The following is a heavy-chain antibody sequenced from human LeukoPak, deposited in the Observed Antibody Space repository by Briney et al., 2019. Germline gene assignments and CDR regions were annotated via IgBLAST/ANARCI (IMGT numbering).Heavy chain of an antibody. D-gene: IGHD3-3*01. CDR2: INIDGQTT. J-gene: IGHJ4*02. Sequence: GGSLRLSCEASGFNFSSFWMHWVRQAPGEGLAWVSRINIDGQTTHYADSVKGRFTISRDNDKKTLYLEMNSLKADDTAIYYCASSRWSGYCNDWGQGTRVVVSS. CDR3: ASSRWSGYCND. V-gene: IGHV3-74*01. CDR1: GFNFSSFW.